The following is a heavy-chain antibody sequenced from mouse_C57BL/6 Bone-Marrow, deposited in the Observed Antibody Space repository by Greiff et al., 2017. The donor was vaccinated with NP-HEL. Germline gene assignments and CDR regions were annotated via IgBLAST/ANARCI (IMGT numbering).Heavy chain of an antibody. V-gene: IGHV5-4*01. J-gene: IGHJ2*01. Sequence: EVQLVESGGGLVKPGGSLKLSCAASGFTFSSYAMSWVRQTPEKRLEWVATISDGGSYTYSPDNVKGRFTISRDNAKNNLYLQMSHLKSEDTAMYYCAREGFDYWGQGTTLTVSS. CDR2: ISDGGSYT. CDR3: AREGFDY. CDR1: GFTFSSYA.